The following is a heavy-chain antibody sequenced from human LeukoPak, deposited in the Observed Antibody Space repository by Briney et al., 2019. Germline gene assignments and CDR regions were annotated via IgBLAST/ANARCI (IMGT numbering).Heavy chain of an antibody. CDR1: GFTVSSNY. CDR3: ASRIQLWDDY. D-gene: IGHD5-18*01. Sequence: PGGSLRLSCAASGFTVSSNYMSWVRQAPGKGLEWVSVIYSGGSTYYADSVKGRFTISRDNSKNSLYLQMNSLRAEDTAVYYCASRIQLWDDYWGQGTLVTVSS. J-gene: IGHJ4*02. V-gene: IGHV3-66*01. CDR2: IYSGGST.